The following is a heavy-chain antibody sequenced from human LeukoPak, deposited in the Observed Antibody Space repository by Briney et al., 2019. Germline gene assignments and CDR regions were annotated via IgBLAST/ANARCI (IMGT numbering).Heavy chain of an antibody. V-gene: IGHV4-34*01. Sequence: SETLSLTCAVYGGSFSGYYWSWIRQPPGKGLEWIGEINHSGSTNYNPSLKSRVTISVDTSKSQFSLKLSSVTAADTAVYYCARAGGSGWYRYWGQGTLVTVSS. D-gene: IGHD6-19*01. CDR3: ARAGGSGWYRY. CDR1: GGSFSGYY. CDR2: INHSGST. J-gene: IGHJ4*02.